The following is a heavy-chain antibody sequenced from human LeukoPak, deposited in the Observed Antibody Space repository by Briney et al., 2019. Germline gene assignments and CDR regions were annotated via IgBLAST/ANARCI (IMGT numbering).Heavy chain of an antibody. D-gene: IGHD2-21*02. V-gene: IGHV3-23*01. CDR1: GFTLTSYE. CDR2: ISGSGDST. J-gene: IGHJ4*02. Sequence: GGSLRLSCAASGFTLTSYEMNWVRQTPGKGLEWVSSISGSGDSTFYADSVKGRFGISRDNSKNTLYLQVNGLRTEDTAVYYCAKGRLLNCRGDCYIFDYWGQGTVVTVSS. CDR3: AKGRLLNCRGDCYIFDY.